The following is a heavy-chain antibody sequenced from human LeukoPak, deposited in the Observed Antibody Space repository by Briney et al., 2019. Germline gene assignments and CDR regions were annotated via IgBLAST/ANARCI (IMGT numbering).Heavy chain of an antibody. D-gene: IGHD4-17*01. CDR1: GYTFTSYY. Sequence: GASVKVSCKASGYTFTSYYMHWARQAPGQGLEWMGIINPSGGSTSYAQKFQGRVTMTRDMSTSTVYMELSSLRSEDTAAYYCARDRYGDYAFTPDYWGQGTLVTVSS. CDR2: INPSGGST. J-gene: IGHJ4*02. V-gene: IGHV1-46*01. CDR3: ARDRYGDYAFTPDY.